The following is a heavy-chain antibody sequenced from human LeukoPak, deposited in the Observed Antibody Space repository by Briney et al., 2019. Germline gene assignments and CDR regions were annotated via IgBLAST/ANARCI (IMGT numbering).Heavy chain of an antibody. D-gene: IGHD6-19*01. V-gene: IGHV1-2*04. J-gene: IGHJ4*02. CDR2: INPNSGGT. CDR3: ARENSSGWSGYFDY. Sequence: ASVKVSCKASGYTFTGYYMHWVRQAPGQGLEWRGWINPNSGGTNYAQKFQGWVTMTRDTSISTAYMELSRLRSDDTAVYYCARENSSGWSGYFDYWGQGTLVTVSS. CDR1: GYTFTGYY.